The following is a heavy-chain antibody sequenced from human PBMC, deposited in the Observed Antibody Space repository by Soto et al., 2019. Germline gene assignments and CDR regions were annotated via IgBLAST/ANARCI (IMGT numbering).Heavy chain of an antibody. CDR1: GFSLSTSGVA. D-gene: IGHD3-3*01. CDR3: ARQVALGSGYYFAY. V-gene: IGHV2-5*02. J-gene: IGHJ4*02. Sequence: QITLKESGPTLVKPTETLTLTCTFSGFSLSTSGVAVGWIRQPPGKALEWLALIYWDDDKRYRPSLKSRLNIAKDTSKNQVVLTMTNVDPVDTATYYCARQVALGSGYYFAYWGQGTLVTVSS. CDR2: IYWDDDK.